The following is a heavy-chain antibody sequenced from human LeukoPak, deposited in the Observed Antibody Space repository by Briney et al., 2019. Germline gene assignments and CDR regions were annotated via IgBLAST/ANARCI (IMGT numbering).Heavy chain of an antibody. J-gene: IGHJ4*02. V-gene: IGHV1-18*01. D-gene: IGHD6-13*01. CDR2: ISAYNGNT. Sequence: GASVKVSCKASGYTFSSHGNIWVRQAPGQGLEWMGWISAYNGNTNYAQKLQGRVTMTTDTSTSTAYMELRSLRSDDTAVYYCARVAAADYFDYWGQGTLVTVSS. CDR3: ARVAAADYFDY. CDR1: GYTFSSHG.